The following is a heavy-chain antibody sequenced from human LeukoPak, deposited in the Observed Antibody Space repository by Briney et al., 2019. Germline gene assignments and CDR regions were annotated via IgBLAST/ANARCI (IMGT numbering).Heavy chain of an antibody. CDR3: ASATYYDFWSGYYGGDAFDI. Sequence: GGSLRLSCAASGFTFSSYWMHWVRQAPGKGLVWVSRINSDGSSTSYADSVKGRFTISRDNAKNTLYLQMSSLRAEDTAVYYCASATYYDFWSGYYGGDAFDIWGQGTMVTVSS. V-gene: IGHV3-74*01. J-gene: IGHJ3*02. CDR2: INSDGSST. D-gene: IGHD3-3*01. CDR1: GFTFSSYW.